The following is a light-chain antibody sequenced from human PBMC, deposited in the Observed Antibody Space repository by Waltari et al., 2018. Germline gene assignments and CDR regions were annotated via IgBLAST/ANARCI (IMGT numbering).Light chain of an antibody. CDR3: GTWDTSLSPGEV. CDR2: DNY. Sequence: SVLTQPPSVSAAPGQKVTISCPGSSSTIGNNYVAWDQQLPGRAPKLLIYDNYKRPSGVPGRFSGSRSGTSATLGITGLQTGDEAVYYCGTWDTSLSPGEVFGGGTKLTVL. V-gene: IGLV1-51*01. CDR1: SSTIGNNY. J-gene: IGLJ2*01.